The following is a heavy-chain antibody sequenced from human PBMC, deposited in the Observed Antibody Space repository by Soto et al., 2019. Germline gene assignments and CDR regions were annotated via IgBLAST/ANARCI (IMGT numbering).Heavy chain of an antibody. CDR3: ARDDAIAAAGLWFDP. Sequence: GASVKVSFKASGYTFTSYGISWVRQAPGQGLEWMGWISAYNGNTNYAQKLQGRVTMTTDTSTSTAYMELRSLRSDDTAVYYCARDDAIAAAGLWFDPWAQGTLVTVSS. CDR2: ISAYNGNT. CDR1: GYTFTSYG. V-gene: IGHV1-18*01. J-gene: IGHJ5*02. D-gene: IGHD6-13*01.